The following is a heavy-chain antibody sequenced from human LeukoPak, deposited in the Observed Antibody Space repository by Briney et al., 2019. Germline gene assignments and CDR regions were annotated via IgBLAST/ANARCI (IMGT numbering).Heavy chain of an antibody. J-gene: IGHJ5*02. CDR2: INTKTGRT. D-gene: IGHD3-3*01. CDR3: ARADFIDAGPYLIGP. CDR1: GYSFTDYY. V-gene: IGHV1-2*02. Sequence: ASVRVSCKTSGYSFTDYYIHWVRQAPGQGLEWMGWINTKTGRTSSARKFQGRVTMTRDPSITTVYMDMAWLTSDDTAIYFCARADFIDAGPYLIGPWGQGTLVTVSP.